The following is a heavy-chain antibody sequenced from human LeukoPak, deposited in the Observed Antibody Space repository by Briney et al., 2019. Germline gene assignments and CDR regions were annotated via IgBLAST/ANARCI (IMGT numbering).Heavy chain of an antibody. CDR1: GGSISSSTYY. D-gene: IGHD4-17*01. Sequence: PSETLSLTCTVSGGSISSSTYYWGWIRQPPGKGLEWIAIIYYSGSTYYNPSLKGRVNISVDTSKNQFSLKLSSVTAADTAVYYCARIRDYGRVFDFWGQGTLVTVSS. J-gene: IGHJ4*02. V-gene: IGHV4-39*07. CDR3: ARIRDYGRVFDF. CDR2: IYYSGST.